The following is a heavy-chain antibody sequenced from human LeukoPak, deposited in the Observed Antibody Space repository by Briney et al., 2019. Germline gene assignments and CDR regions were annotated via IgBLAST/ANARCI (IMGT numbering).Heavy chain of an antibody. J-gene: IGHJ4*02. CDR1: GGTFSSYA. Sequence: HRASVKVSCKASGGTFSSYAISWVRQAPGQGLEWMGGIIPIFGTANYAQKFQGRVTITADESTSTAYMELSSLRSEDTAVYYCLIGGAGTFASGGQGTLVTVSS. D-gene: IGHD6-19*01. CDR3: LIGGAGTFAS. V-gene: IGHV1-69*13. CDR2: IIPIFGTA.